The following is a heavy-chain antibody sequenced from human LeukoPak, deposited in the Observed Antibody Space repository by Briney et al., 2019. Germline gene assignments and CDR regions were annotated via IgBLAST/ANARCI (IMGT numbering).Heavy chain of an antibody. Sequence: ASVKVSCKASRYTFTSYGISCVRQAPGQGLEWMGWISAYNGNTNYAQKLHGGVTMTTNTSTSTAYMELRSLRSDDTAVYYCERDVWSLIQVGGDFDYWGQGTLVTVSS. V-gene: IGHV1-18*01. CDR3: ERDVWSLIQVGGDFDY. CDR1: RYTFTSYG. CDR2: ISAYNGNT. J-gene: IGHJ4*02. D-gene: IGHD3-3*01.